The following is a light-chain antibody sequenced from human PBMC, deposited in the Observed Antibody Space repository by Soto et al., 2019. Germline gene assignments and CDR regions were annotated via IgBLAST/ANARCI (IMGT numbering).Light chain of an antibody. CDR3: QHYSNWPPT. CDR2: YAS. Sequence: EVVMTQSPATLSVSPGERATLSCRASQNVHSNIAWYQQKPGQAPSLLISYASTRATGIPARFSGSGSGTAFTLTLSSLQSEDFGVYYCQHYSNWPPTFGPGTKVEIK. V-gene: IGKV3-15*01. J-gene: IGKJ3*01. CDR1: QNVHSN.